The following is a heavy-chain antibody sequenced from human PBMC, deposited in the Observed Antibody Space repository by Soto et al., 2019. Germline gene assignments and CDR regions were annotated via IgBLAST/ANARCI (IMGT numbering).Heavy chain of an antibody. CDR3: ARDASMDV. CDR2: ITYEGSNK. Sequence: GGSLRLSCAASGFIFANYGMHWVRQAPGKGLEWVALITYEGSNKYYADAVKGRFTISRDNAKNMVSLQMNSLRAEDTAVYYCARDASMDVWGQGTTVTVSS. J-gene: IGHJ6*02. CDR1: GFIFANYG. V-gene: IGHV3-30*03.